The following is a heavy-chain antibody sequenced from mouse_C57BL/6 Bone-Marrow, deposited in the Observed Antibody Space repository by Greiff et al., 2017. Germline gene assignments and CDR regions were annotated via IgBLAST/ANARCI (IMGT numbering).Heavy chain of an antibody. J-gene: IGHJ2*01. D-gene: IGHD1-1*01. CDR3: ARLLRPYFDY. V-gene: IGHV1-64*01. Sequence: QVQLQQPGAELVKPGASVKLSCKASGYTFTSSWMHWVKQRPGQGLEWIGMIHPNSGSTNYNEKFKSKATLTVDKSHSTAYMQLISLTSEDSAVYYCARLLRPYFDYWGQGTTLTVSS. CDR2: IHPNSGST. CDR1: GYTFTSSW.